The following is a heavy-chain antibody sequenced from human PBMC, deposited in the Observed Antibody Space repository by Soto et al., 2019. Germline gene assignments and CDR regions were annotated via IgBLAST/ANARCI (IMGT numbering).Heavy chain of an antibody. V-gene: IGHV1-18*01. CDR2: ISAYNGNT. Sequence: ASVKVSCKASGYTFTSYGISWVRQAPGQGLEWMGWISAYNGNTNYAQKLQGRVTMTTDTSTSTAYMELSSLRSEDTAVYYCAAVQAGYDFWSGYYRDYYYGMDVWGQGTTVTVSS. CDR1: GYTFTSYG. CDR3: AAVQAGYDFWSGYYRDYYYGMDV. J-gene: IGHJ6*02. D-gene: IGHD3-3*01.